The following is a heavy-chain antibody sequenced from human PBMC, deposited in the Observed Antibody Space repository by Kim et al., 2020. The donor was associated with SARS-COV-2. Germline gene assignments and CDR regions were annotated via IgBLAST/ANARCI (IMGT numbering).Heavy chain of an antibody. J-gene: IGHJ6*02. CDR3: ARDLTIFGVVITGRYYYYYGMDV. CDR1: GFTFSSYA. V-gene: IGHV3-30-3*01. CDR2: ISYDGSNK. Sequence: GGSLRLSCAASGFTFSSYAMHWVRQAPGKGLEWVAVISYDGSNKYYAYSVKGRFTISRDNSKNTLYLQMNSLRAEDTAVYYCARDLTIFGVVITGRYYYYYGMDVWGQGTTVTVSS. D-gene: IGHD3-3*01.